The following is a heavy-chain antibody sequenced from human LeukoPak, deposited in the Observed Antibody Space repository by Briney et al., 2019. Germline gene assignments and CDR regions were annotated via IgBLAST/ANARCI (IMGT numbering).Heavy chain of an antibody. D-gene: IGHD6-19*01. J-gene: IGHJ6*02. CDR2: ISWDSKNI. Sequence: GGSLRLSCAASGFTFDDYAMFWVRQAPGKGLEWVSGISWDSKNIGYAASVKGRFTVSRDNAKNSLHLQLSSLRAEDTAFYYCARGNRDSSGFYYYYGMDVWGQGTTVTVSS. CDR1: GFTFDDYA. V-gene: IGHV3-9*01. CDR3: ARGNRDSSGFYYYYGMDV.